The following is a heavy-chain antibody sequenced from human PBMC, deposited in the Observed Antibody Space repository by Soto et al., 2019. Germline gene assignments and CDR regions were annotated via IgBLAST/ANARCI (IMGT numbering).Heavy chain of an antibody. CDR1: GGSFTGYY. Sequence: SETLSLTCDVSGGSFTGYYWSWIRQPPGKGLEWIGETNHSGFTNYNPSLTGRVTISLDTSKSQFSLKLSSLTAADTAFYFCARGHGRFAHWGQGTLVTSPQ. V-gene: IGHV4-34*01. CDR2: TNHSGFT. J-gene: IGHJ4*02. CDR3: ARGHGRFAH.